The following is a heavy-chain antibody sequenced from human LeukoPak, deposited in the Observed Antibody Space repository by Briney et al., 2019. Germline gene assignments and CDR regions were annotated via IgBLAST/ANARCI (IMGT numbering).Heavy chain of an antibody. D-gene: IGHD3-22*01. Sequence: SETLSLTCTVSGYSISSGYYWGWIRQPPGKGLEWIGSIYHSGSTYYNPSLKSRVTISVDTSKNQFSLKLSSVTAADTAVCYCARVNYYDSSGYHYDAFDIWGQGTMVTVSS. CDR2: IYHSGST. V-gene: IGHV4-38-2*02. CDR1: GYSISSGYY. CDR3: ARVNYYDSSGYHYDAFDI. J-gene: IGHJ3*02.